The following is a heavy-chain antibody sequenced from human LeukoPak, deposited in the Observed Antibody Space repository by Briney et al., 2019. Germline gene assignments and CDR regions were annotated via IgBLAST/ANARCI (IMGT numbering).Heavy chain of an antibody. CDR1: GFTFSDYY. D-gene: IGHD2-2*01. V-gene: IGHV3-11*06. CDR3: ARDFEYCSSTSCPQY. Sequence: GGSLRLSCVASGFTFSDYYMNWIRQAPGKGLEWVSYISSSSSYTEYADSVKGRVTVSRDNANNSLYLQMNSLRAEDTAVYYCARDFEYCSSTSCPQYWGQGTLVTVSS. J-gene: IGHJ4*02. CDR2: ISSSSSYT.